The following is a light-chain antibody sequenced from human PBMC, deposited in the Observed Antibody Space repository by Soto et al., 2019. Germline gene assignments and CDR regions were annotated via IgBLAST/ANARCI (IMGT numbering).Light chain of an antibody. Sequence: DIQMTQSPSTLSASVGDRVAITCRASQSISNWLAWYQQKPGGAPKLLISKATSLQSGVSSRFSGSASGTEFALTISSLPPDDFATYYCQRYNSNSRTFGQGTMVEIK. CDR1: QSISNW. CDR2: KAT. J-gene: IGKJ1*01. V-gene: IGKV1-5*03. CDR3: QRYNSNSRT.